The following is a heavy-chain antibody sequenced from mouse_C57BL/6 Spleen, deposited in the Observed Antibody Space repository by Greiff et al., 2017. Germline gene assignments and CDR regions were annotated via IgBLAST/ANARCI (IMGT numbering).Heavy chain of an antibody. V-gene: IGHV1-52*01. CDR3: ARTYGSSYDYAMDY. Sequence: VQLQQPGAELVRPGSSVKLSCKASGYTFTSYWMHWVKQRPRQGLEWIGNIDPSDSETHYNQKFKDKATLTVDKSSSTAYMQLSSLTSEDSAVYYCARTYGSSYDYAMDYWGQGTSVTVSS. CDR2: IDPSDSET. CDR1: GYTFTSYW. J-gene: IGHJ4*01. D-gene: IGHD1-1*01.